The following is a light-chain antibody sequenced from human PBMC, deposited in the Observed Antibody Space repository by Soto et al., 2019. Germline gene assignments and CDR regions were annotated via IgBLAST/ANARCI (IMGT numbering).Light chain of an antibody. CDR1: QSISNL. J-gene: IGKJ1*01. CDR2: GTS. V-gene: IGKV1-39*01. Sequence: DIQMTQSPSSLSVSVGDRVTITCRASQSISNLLNWYQHKPGKAPKLLIYGTSTLQSGVPSRFSGSGSGTGFTLTISSLQREDFATYYCQQSYSSSWTFGQGTKVEIK. CDR3: QQSYSSSWT.